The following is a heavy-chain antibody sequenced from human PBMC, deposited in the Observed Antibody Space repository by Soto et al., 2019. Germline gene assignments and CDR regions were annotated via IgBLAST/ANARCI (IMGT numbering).Heavy chain of an antibody. D-gene: IGHD3-10*01. J-gene: IGHJ6*01. CDR3: ARDPPWGSGTALDYYFYGMEV. CDR1: GYIFTGFY. CDR2: INANSGDT. Sequence: ASVKVSCKASGYIFTGFYMHWVRQAAGQGLEWMGWINANSGDTFYAQKFQGRLTMTRDTSLSTVYMELNSLTFDDTAVYYCARDPPWGSGTALDYYFYGMEVWGQGTTVIVSS. V-gene: IGHV1-2*02.